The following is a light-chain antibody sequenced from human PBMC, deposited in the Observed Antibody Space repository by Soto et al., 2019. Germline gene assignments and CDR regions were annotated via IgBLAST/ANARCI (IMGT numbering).Light chain of an antibody. V-gene: IGKV3-20*01. Sequence: EIVMTQSPATLSVSPGERATLSCRASQSVSGNLAWYQQKPGQAPRLLIYGASSRATGIPDRFSGSGSGTDFTLTISRLEPEDFAVYYCQQYGSPLTFGGGTKVDIK. J-gene: IGKJ4*01. CDR2: GAS. CDR3: QQYGSPLT. CDR1: QSVSGN.